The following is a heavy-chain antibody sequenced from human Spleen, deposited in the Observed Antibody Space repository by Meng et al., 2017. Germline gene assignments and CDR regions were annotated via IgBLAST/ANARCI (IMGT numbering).Heavy chain of an antibody. Sequence: ASVKVSCKASGYTFSSFGISWVRQAPGQGLEWMAWISTYSGKANYSQKFQGRVTLTTDTPTRTAYMDLRSLRSDDTAVYFCARGSNYYDSGGPYYGMDVWGQGTTVTVSS. V-gene: IGHV1-18*01. D-gene: IGHD3-22*01. CDR1: GYTFSSFG. CDR3: ARGSNYYDSGGPYYGMDV. CDR2: ISTYSGKA. J-gene: IGHJ6*02.